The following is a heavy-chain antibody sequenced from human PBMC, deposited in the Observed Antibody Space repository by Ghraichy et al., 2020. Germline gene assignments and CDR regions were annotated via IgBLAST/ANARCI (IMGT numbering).Heavy chain of an antibody. CDR3: ARGGRYYSESSGYRR. D-gene: IGHD3-22*01. V-gene: IGHV1-18*04. J-gene: IGHJ4*02. Sequence: ASVKVSCKASGYTFTSYGISWIRQPPGQGLEWMGWISAYNGNTNYAQKLQGRVTITTDTSTSTAYMALRSLRSDDTAVYYCARGGRYYSESSGYRRWGQGTLVTVSS. CDR1: GYTFTSYG. CDR2: ISAYNGNT.